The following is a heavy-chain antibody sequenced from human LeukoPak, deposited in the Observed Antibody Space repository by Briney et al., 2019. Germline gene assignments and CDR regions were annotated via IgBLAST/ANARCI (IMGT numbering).Heavy chain of an antibody. CDR3: ASYSSGWYGY. CDR1: GGSIRSSYYY. J-gene: IGHJ4*02. V-gene: IGHV4-61*05. CDR2: IYYSGST. Sequence: SETLSLTCTVSGGSIRSSYYYWGWIRQPPGKGLEWIGYIYYSGSTNYNPSLKSRVTISVDTSKNQFSLKLSSVTAADTAVYYCASYSSGWYGYWGQGTLVTVSS. D-gene: IGHD6-19*01.